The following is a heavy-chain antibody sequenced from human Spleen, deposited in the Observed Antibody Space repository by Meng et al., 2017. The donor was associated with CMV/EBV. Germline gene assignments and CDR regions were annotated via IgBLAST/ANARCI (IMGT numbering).Heavy chain of an antibody. CDR2: INPNSGGT. CDR1: GYTFTGYY. Sequence: ASVKVSCKASGYTFTGYYMHWVRQAPGQGLEWMGWINPNSGGTNFAQKFQGRVTMTRDTSISTAYMELSRLRSDDTAVYYCARDTAMVTMRDYYYGMDVWGQGTTVTVSS. V-gene: IGHV1-2*02. J-gene: IGHJ6*02. D-gene: IGHD5-18*01. CDR3: ARDTAMVTMRDYYYGMDV.